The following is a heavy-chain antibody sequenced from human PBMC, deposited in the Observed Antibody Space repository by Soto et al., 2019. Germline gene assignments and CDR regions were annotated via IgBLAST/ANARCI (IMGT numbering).Heavy chain of an antibody. CDR2: IYWDDDK. CDR3: AHLTTGGFYFDY. Sequence: QITLKESGPTLVKPTQTLTLTCTFSGFSLRNSGVGVSWCRQPPGKALEWLALIYWDDDKRYSPSLKSRLTITKDTSKNQVVLTMTNMDPVDTATYYCAHLTTGGFYFDYWGQGTLVTVSS. D-gene: IGHD4-17*01. J-gene: IGHJ4*02. CDR1: GFSLRNSGVG. V-gene: IGHV2-5*02.